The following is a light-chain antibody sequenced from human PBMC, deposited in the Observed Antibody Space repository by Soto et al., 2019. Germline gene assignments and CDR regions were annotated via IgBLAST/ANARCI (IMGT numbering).Light chain of an antibody. CDR2: DAS. Sequence: EIVMTQSPATLSLSPGERATLSCRASQSVSSYLAWYQQKPGQAPRLLIYDASKRATGIPARFSGSGSRTNFTLTISSLEPEDFAVYYCQQRRSWQVTFGQGTRLEIK. CDR1: QSVSSY. CDR3: QQRRSWQVT. V-gene: IGKV3-11*01. J-gene: IGKJ5*01.